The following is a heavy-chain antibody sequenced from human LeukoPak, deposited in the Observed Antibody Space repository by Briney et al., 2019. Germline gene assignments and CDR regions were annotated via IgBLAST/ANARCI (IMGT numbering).Heavy chain of an antibody. J-gene: IGHJ4*02. D-gene: IGHD1-26*01. Sequence: PGGSLRLSCAASGFTFSSYGMHWVRQAPGKGLEWAAFIRYDGSNKYYADSVKGRFTISRDNSKNTLYLQMNSLRAEDTAVYYCAKGLRKLIVGSTEYYFDYWGQGTLVTVSS. CDR3: AKGLRKLIVGSTEYYFDY. CDR1: GFTFSSYG. CDR2: IRYDGSNK. V-gene: IGHV3-30*02.